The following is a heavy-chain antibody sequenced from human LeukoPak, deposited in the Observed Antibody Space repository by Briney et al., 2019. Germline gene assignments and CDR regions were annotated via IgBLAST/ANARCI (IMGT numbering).Heavy chain of an antibody. CDR3: FQASSSSFDY. V-gene: IGHV5-51*01. Sequence: GESLKISCKGSGYSFTSYRNGWGRQMPGKGLEWMGIIYPGDSDTRYSPSFQGQVTISADKSISTAYLQWSSLKASDTAMYYCFQASSSSFDYWGQGTLVTVSS. D-gene: IGHD6-6*01. CDR2: IYPGDSDT. CDR1: GYSFTSYR. J-gene: IGHJ4*02.